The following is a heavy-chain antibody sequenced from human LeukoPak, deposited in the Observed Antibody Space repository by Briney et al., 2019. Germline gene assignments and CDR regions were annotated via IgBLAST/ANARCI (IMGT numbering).Heavy chain of an antibody. D-gene: IGHD1-26*01. CDR2: IYHSGST. Sequence: SETLSLTCAVSGGSISSGGYSWSWIRQPPGKGLEWIGYIYHSGSTYYNPSLKSRVTISVDTSKNQFSLKLSSVTAADTAVYYCARAKIVGATTPFDYWGQGTLVTVSS. CDR1: GGSISSGGYS. V-gene: IGHV4-30-2*01. J-gene: IGHJ4*02. CDR3: ARAKIVGATTPFDY.